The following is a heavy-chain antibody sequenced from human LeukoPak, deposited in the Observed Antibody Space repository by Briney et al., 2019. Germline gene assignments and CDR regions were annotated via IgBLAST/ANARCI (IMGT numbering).Heavy chain of an antibody. J-gene: IGHJ4*02. V-gene: IGHV4-34*01. CDR3: ARGVYDSSGYYQY. Sequence: SETLSLTCAVYGGSFSGYYWSWIRQPPGKGLEWIGEINHSGSTNYNPSLKSRVTISVDTSKNQFSLKLSSVTAADTAVYYCARGVYDSSGYYQYWGQGTLVTVSS. D-gene: IGHD3-22*01. CDR1: GGSFSGYY. CDR2: INHSGST.